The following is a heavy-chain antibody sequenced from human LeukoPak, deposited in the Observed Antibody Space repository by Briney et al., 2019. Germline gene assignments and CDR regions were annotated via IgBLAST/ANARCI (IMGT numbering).Heavy chain of an antibody. CDR1: GDSVGSGSYY. Sequence: PSETLTLTCTVSGDSVGSGSYYWSWIRQPAGKGLEWIGRTHASGDTFYNPSLQSRVTISLDTSKNQFSLELTSVTAADTAVYYCASVQGPDESIHSWGQGTLVTVSS. V-gene: IGHV4-61*02. J-gene: IGHJ4*02. D-gene: IGHD3-3*02. CDR3: ASVQGPDESIHS. CDR2: THASGDT.